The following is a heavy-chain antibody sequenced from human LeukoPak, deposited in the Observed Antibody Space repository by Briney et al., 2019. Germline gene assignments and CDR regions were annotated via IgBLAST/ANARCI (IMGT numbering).Heavy chain of an antibody. D-gene: IGHD6-13*01. Sequence: PGGSLRLSCAASGFTVSTNYMSWVRQAPGKGLEWVSVIYSGGSTYYADSVKGRFTISRDNSKNTLYLQMNSLRAEDTAVYYCVKDLGSSSWYGDYWGQGTLVTVSS. CDR3: VKDLGSSSWYGDY. J-gene: IGHJ4*02. CDR1: GFTVSTNY. CDR2: IYSGGST. V-gene: IGHV3-66*01.